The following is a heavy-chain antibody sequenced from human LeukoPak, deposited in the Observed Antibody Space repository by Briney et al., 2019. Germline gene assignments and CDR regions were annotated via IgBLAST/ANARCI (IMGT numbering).Heavy chain of an antibody. J-gene: IGHJ6*02. D-gene: IGHD5-12*01. Sequence: LGGSLRLSCAASGFTFSSYGMHWVRQAPGKGLEWVAVIWYGGSNKYYADSVKGRFTISRDNSKNTLYLQMNSLRAEDTAVYYCARANTYDSNYYYGMDVWGQGTTVTVSS. CDR2: IWYGGSNK. CDR3: ARANTYDSNYYYGMDV. V-gene: IGHV3-33*01. CDR1: GFTFSSYG.